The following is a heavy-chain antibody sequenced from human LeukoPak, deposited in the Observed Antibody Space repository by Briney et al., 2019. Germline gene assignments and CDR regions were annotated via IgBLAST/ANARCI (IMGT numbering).Heavy chain of an antibody. CDR3: VRHTRTAAF. CDR1: GFTFSDDY. D-gene: IGHD2-15*01. J-gene: IGHJ4*02. CDR2: IGGSGSDT. V-gene: IGHV3-11*06. Sequence: GGSLRLSCAASGFTFSDDYMTWIRQVPGKGLESIAYIGGSGSDTNYADSVRGRFTISRDNARSSLFLQMNSLTAEDSAVYFCVRHTRTAAFWGQGALVTVSS.